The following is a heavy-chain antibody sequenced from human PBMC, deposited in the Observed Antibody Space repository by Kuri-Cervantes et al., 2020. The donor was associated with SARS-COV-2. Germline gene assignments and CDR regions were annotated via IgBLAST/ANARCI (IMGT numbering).Heavy chain of an antibody. D-gene: IGHD1-1*01. J-gene: IGHJ4*02. CDR3: TTLIDY. CDR1: GFTFSSYW. V-gene: IGHV3-74*01. CDR2: INSDGSST. Sequence: GESLKISCVASGFTFSSYWMHWVRQASGKGLVWVSRINSDGSSTSYADSVKGRFTISRDNAKNTLYLQMNSLRAEDTAVYYCTTLIDYWGQGALVTVSS.